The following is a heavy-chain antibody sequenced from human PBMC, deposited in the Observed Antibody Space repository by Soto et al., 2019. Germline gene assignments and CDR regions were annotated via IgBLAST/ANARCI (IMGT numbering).Heavy chain of an antibody. Sequence: SETLSLTCAVYGGSFSGYYWSWIRQPPGKGLEWIGEINHSGSTNYNPSLKSRVTISVDTSKNQFSLKLSSVTAADTAVYYCARQLSSGWYKDVGGWFDPWGQGTLVTVSS. CDR1: GGSFSGYY. D-gene: IGHD6-19*01. CDR3: ARQLSSGWYKDVGGWFDP. V-gene: IGHV4-34*01. CDR2: INHSGST. J-gene: IGHJ5*02.